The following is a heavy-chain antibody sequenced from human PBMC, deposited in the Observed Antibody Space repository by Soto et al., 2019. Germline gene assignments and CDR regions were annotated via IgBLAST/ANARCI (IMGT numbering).Heavy chain of an antibody. Sequence: GGSLRLSCAASGFTFSNYGMHWVRQAPGKGLEWVAVIWYDGSNKYYADIVKGRFTISRDNSNNTLYLQMTSLRDEDTAVYYCASMYNILTGHSPHYMDVWGKGTPVTVSS. J-gene: IGHJ6*03. D-gene: IGHD3-9*01. CDR2: IWYDGSNK. CDR3: ASMYNILTGHSPHYMDV. CDR1: GFTFSNYG. V-gene: IGHV3-33*01.